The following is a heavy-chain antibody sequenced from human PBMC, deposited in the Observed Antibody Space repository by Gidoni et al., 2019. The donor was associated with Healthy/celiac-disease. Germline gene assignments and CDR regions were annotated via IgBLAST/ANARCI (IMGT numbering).Heavy chain of an antibody. CDR2: ISSSSSYI. CDR3: ASPQWPIDY. J-gene: IGHJ4*02. CDR1: GFTFSSYS. Sequence: EVQLVESGGGLVKPGGSLRLSCAASGFTFSSYSMNWVRQAPGKGLEWVSSISSSSSYIYYADSVKGRFTISRDNAKNSRYLQMNSLRAEDTAVYYCASPQWPIDYWGQGTLVTVSS. V-gene: IGHV3-21*01. D-gene: IGHD6-19*01.